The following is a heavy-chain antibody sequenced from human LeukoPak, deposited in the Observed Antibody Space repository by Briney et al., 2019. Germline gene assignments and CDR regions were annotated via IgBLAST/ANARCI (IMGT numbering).Heavy chain of an antibody. D-gene: IGHD7-27*01. Sequence: GGSLRLSCAASGFTFSTSAMTWVRQAPGKGLEWVSGISGSGVTDYADSVKGRFTISRDNSRNTLYLQMNSLRAEDTAVYYCAKDLNWGGRWGQGTLVTVSS. CDR3: AKDLNWGGR. J-gene: IGHJ4*02. CDR2: ISGSGVT. CDR1: GFTFSTSA. V-gene: IGHV3-23*01.